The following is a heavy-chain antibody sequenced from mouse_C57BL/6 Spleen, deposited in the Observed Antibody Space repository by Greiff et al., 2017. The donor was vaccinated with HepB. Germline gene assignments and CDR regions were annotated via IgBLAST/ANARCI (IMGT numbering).Heavy chain of an antibody. D-gene: IGHD3-1*01. Sequence: EVKVVESGGGLVQPTGSLKLSCAASGFTFNTYAMHWVRQAPGKGLEWVARIRSKSSNYATYYADSVKDRFTISRDDSQSMRYLQRNNLKTEDTAMDYCVRGGYTDYFDYWGQGTTLTVSS. CDR2: IRSKSSNYAT. CDR3: VRGGYTDYFDY. V-gene: IGHV10-3*01. CDR1: GFTFNTYA. J-gene: IGHJ2*01.